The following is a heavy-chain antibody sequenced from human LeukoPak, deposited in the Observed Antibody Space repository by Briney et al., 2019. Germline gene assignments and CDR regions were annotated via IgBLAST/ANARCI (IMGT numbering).Heavy chain of an antibody. CDR3: ARDLDCSGGSCYSNY. CDR1: GCTFTSYG. Sequence: ASVKVSCKASGCTFTSYGISWVRQAPGQGLEWMGWISAYNGNTNYAQKLQGRVTMTTDTSTSTAYMELRGLRSDDTAVYYCARDLDCSGGSCYSNYWGQGTLVTVSS. D-gene: IGHD2-15*01. CDR2: ISAYNGNT. V-gene: IGHV1-18*01. J-gene: IGHJ4*02.